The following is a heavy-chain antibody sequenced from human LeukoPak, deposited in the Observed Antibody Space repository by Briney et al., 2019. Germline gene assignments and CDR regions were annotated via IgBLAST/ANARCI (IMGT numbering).Heavy chain of an antibody. V-gene: IGHV1-46*01. D-gene: IGHD2-15*01. CDR3: VLDCSGGSCYEGHFDY. Sequence: PGASVKVSCKASGYTFTSYYMHWVRQAPGQGLEWMGIINPSGGSTSYAQKFQGRVTMTRDMSTSTVYMELSSLRSEDTAVYYCVLDCSGGSCYEGHFDYWGQGTLVTVSS. CDR2: INPSGGST. J-gene: IGHJ4*02. CDR1: GYTFTSYY.